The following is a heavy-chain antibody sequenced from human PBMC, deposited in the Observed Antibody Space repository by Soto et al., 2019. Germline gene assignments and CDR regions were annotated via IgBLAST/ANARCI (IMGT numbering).Heavy chain of an antibody. D-gene: IGHD2-2*01. CDR1: GYAFTTYA. Sequence: ASVKVSCKTSGYAFTTYAVHWVRQAPGQGLEWMGWVNAGNGNTKYSRKFQRRLTITRDTSASTAYMELSSLRSEDTAVYYCATLSSSPDYWGHGTLLTVSS. J-gene: IGHJ4*01. CDR2: VNAGNGNT. CDR3: ATLSSSPDY. V-gene: IGHV1-3*01.